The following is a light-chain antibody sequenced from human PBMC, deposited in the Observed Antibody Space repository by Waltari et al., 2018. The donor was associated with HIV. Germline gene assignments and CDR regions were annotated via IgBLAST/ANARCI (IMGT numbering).Light chain of an antibody. J-gene: IGKJ1*01. CDR3: QQSYSSPWT. V-gene: IGKV1-39*01. CDR1: QSITSY. CDR2: AAS. Sequence: DIQMTQSPSSLSASVGDRVTITCRASQSITSYLNWYQHKPVKAPKFLIYAASSLQSGVPSRFSGSGSGTDFTLTISSLQPEDFATYYCQQSYSSPWTFGQGTKVEIK.